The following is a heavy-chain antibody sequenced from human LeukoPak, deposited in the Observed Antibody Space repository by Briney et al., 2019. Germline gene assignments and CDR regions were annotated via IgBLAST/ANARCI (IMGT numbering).Heavy chain of an antibody. Sequence: GRSLRLSCAASGFTFSSYAMHWVRQAPGKGLEWVAVISYDGSNKYYADSVKGRFTISRDNSKNTLYLQMNSLGAEDTAVYYCASLGQGGSSDSDYWGQGTLVTVSS. J-gene: IGHJ4*02. V-gene: IGHV3-30-3*01. CDR2: ISYDGSNK. CDR3: ASLGQGGSSDSDY. D-gene: IGHD1-26*01. CDR1: GFTFSSYA.